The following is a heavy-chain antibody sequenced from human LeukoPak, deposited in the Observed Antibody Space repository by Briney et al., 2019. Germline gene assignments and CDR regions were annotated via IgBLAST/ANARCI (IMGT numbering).Heavy chain of an antibody. CDR2: IYHSGTT. Sequence: PSETLSLTCAASGVSISSGDYSWSWLRQPPGKGLEWIGYIYHSGTTYYNPSLKSRGTISLDRSKNQFSLKLTSVTAADTAVYYCAGDFGSGSYRFDYWGQGTLVTVSS. D-gene: IGHD3-10*01. V-gene: IGHV4-30-2*01. J-gene: IGHJ4*02. CDR3: AGDFGSGSYRFDY. CDR1: GVSISSGDYS.